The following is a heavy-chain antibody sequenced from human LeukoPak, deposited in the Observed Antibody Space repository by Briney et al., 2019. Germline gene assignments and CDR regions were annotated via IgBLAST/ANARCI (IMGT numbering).Heavy chain of an antibody. Sequence: SETLSLTCTVSGGSISSHYWSWIRQPAGKGLEWIGRTYTSGSTDYNPSLKSRVTISLDKSKNQFSLKLSSVTAADTAVYYCARDLNVRDGYNHDAFDTWGQGTMVTVSP. CDR1: GGSISSHY. CDR2: TYTSGST. D-gene: IGHD5-24*01. CDR3: ARDLNVRDGYNHDAFDT. V-gene: IGHV4-4*07. J-gene: IGHJ3*02.